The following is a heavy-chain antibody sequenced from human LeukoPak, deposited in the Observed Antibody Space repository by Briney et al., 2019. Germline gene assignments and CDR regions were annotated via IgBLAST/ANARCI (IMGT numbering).Heavy chain of an antibody. CDR2: ISGSGGST. CDR3: AKVSDAATGTTRRSRYFDY. J-gene: IGHJ4*02. Sequence: PGGSLRLSRAASGFTFSSYAMSWVRQAPGKGLEWVSAISGSGGSTYYADSVKGRFTISRDNSKNTLYLQMNSLRAEDTAVYYCAKVSDAATGTTRRSRYFDYWGQGTLVTVSS. D-gene: IGHD1-1*01. CDR1: GFTFSSYA. V-gene: IGHV3-23*01.